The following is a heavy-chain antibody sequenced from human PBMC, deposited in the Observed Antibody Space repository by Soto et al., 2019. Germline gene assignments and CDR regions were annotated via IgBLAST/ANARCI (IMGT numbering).Heavy chain of an antibody. CDR1: GASISGYY. CDR2: IYYSGST. J-gene: IGHJ4*02. D-gene: IGHD3-16*01. V-gene: IGHV4-59*01. CDR3: ARRGGDGIYFDY. Sequence: PSETLSLTCTVSGASISGYYWSWIRQPPGKGLEWIGYIYYSGSTNYNPSLKSRVTISVDTSKNHFSLKLSSVTAADTAVYYCARRGGDGIYFDYWGQGTLVTVSS.